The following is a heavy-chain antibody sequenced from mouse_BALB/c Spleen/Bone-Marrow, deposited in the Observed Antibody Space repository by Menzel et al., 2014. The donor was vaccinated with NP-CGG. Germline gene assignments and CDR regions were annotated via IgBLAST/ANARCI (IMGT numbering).Heavy chain of an antibody. D-gene: IGHD2-4*01. CDR2: INVNGDTT. CDR3: ARGYDYSSWFAY. J-gene: IGHJ3*01. Sequence: VESGGGLVQPGGSLKLSCAASGFTFSSYGMSWVRQTPDKRLEMIATINVNGDTTYHPDSVKGRFTISRDNVRNXLYLQMSSLKSEDTAMYYCARGYDYSSWFAYWGQGTLVTVSA. V-gene: IGHV5-6-3*01. CDR1: GFTFSSYG.